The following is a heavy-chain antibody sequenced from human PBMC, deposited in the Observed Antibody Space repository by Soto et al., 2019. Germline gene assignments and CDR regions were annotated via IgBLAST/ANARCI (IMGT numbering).Heavy chain of an antibody. V-gene: IGHV3-33*01. CDR3: ARVVCGGSCYSGDWFDP. CDR1: GFTFSSYG. Sequence: QVQLVESGGGVVQPGRSLRLSCAASGFTFSSYGMHWVRQAPGKGLEWVAVIWYDGSNKYYADSVKGRFTISRDNSKNKMYLRMNSMTAEDTAVYYCARVVCGGSCYSGDWFDPWGKGTLVTVSS. CDR2: IWYDGSNK. J-gene: IGHJ5*02. D-gene: IGHD2-15*01.